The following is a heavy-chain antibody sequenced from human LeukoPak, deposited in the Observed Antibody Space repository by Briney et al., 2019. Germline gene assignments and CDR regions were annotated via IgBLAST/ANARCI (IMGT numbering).Heavy chain of an antibody. V-gene: IGHV4-59*01. CDR1: GGSISSYH. J-gene: IGHJ4*02. CDR2: IYYSGST. D-gene: IGHD6-13*01. CDR3: ARARSIAAAVDY. Sequence: SETLSLTCTVSGGSISSYHWSWIRQPPGKGLEWIGYIYYSGSTNYNPSLKSRVTISVDTSKNQFSLKLSSVTAADTAVYYCARARSIAAAVDYWGQGTLVTVSS.